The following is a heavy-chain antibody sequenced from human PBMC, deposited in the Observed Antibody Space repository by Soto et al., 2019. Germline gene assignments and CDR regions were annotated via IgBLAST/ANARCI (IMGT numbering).Heavy chain of an antibody. CDR2: IYYSGST. CDR3: ARLHEHLHYYYYYGMDV. V-gene: IGHV4-59*01. Sequence: SETLSLTCTVSGGSISSYYWSWIRQPPGKGLEWIGYIYYSGSTNYNPSLKSRVTISVDTSKNQFSLKLSSVTAADTAVYYCARLHEHLHYYYYYGMDVWGQGTTVTVSS. D-gene: IGHD3-3*02. CDR1: GGSISSYY. J-gene: IGHJ6*02.